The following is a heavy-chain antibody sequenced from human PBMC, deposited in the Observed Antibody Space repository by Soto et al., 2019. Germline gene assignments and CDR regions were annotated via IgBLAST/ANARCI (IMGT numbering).Heavy chain of an antibody. D-gene: IGHD3-10*01. V-gene: IGHV1-69*13. Sequence: SVKVSCKASGGTFSGYAIGWVRQANGQGLEWMGGIIPIFGTANYAQKFQGRVTITADESTSTAYMGLSSLRSEDTAVYYCARGNAMVLRPEGDWFDPWGQGTLVTVSS. CDR2: IIPIFGTA. CDR1: GGTFSGYA. J-gene: IGHJ5*02. CDR3: ARGNAMVLRPEGDWFDP.